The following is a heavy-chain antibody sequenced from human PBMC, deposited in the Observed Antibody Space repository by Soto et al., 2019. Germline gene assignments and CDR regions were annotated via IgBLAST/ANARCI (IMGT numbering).Heavy chain of an antibody. D-gene: IGHD1-26*01. Sequence: QVQLVQSGAEVKKPGSSVKVSCKASGGTFCSYAISWVRQAPGQGLQWMGGIIPIFGTANYAQKFQGRVTITADKCTSTAYMELMRERCEDTAVYVCARDQRGADTENGQGWWFDPWGQGTLVTVSP. V-gene: IGHV1-69*06. CDR2: IIPIFGTA. CDR1: GGTFCSYA. CDR3: ARDQRGADTENGQGWWFDP. J-gene: IGHJ5*02.